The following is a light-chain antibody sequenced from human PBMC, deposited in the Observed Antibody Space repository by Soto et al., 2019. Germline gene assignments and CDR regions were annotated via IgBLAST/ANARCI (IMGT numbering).Light chain of an antibody. CDR3: CSYAGSSYV. CDR2: EVT. Sequence: QSALTQPASVSGSPGQSITISCTGSSSVVGTYNLVSWYQQHPGEAPKLMIYEVTKRPSGVSNRFSGSKSGNTASLTISGLQAEDEADYYCCSYAGSSYVFGTGTKVTVL. CDR1: SSVVGTYNL. J-gene: IGLJ1*01. V-gene: IGLV2-23*02.